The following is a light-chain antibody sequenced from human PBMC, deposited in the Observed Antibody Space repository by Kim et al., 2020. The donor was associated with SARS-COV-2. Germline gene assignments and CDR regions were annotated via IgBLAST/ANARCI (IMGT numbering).Light chain of an antibody. Sequence: PGQRVTISCSGSSSNIGSNYVYWYQQLPGTAPKLLIYRNNQRPSGVPDRFSGSKSGTSASLAISGLRSEDEADYYCAAWDDSLSAWVFGGGTKLTVL. CDR1: SSNIGSNY. J-gene: IGLJ2*01. CDR3: AAWDDSLSAWV. CDR2: RNN. V-gene: IGLV1-47*01.